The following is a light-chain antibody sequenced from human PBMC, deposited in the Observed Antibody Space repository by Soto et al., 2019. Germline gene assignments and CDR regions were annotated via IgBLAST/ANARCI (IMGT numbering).Light chain of an antibody. CDR1: QSVSSY. Sequence: EIVLTQSPATLSLSPGERATLSCRASQSVSSYLAWHQQKPGQAPRLLIYDASNRATGIPARFSGSGSGTDFTLTISSLEPEDFAVYYCQQRSNWPRTWTFGQGTKV. CDR3: QQRSNWPRTWT. CDR2: DAS. V-gene: IGKV3-11*01. J-gene: IGKJ1*01.